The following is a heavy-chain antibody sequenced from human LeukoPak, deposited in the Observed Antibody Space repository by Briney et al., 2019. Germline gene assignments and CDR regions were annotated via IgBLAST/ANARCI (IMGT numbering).Heavy chain of an antibody. CDR1: GGSISSGGYY. CDR3: ASGSSSSPDY. D-gene: IGHD6-6*01. Sequence: SQTLSLTCTVSGGSISSGGYYWSWIRQPPGKGLEWIGYIYHSGSTYYNPSLKSRVTISVDRSKNQFSLKLSSVTAADTAVYYCASGSSSSPDYWGQGTLVTVSS. CDR2: IYHSGST. V-gene: IGHV4-30-2*01. J-gene: IGHJ4*02.